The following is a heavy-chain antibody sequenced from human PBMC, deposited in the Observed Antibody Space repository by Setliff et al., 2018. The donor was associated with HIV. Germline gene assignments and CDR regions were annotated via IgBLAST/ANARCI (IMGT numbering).Heavy chain of an antibody. CDR3: ARKERGGAFDI. CDR1: GGSISSSNW. V-gene: IGHV4-4*02. CDR2: IYHSGSA. Sequence: LSLTCAVSGGSISSSNWWSWVRQPPGKGLEWIGEIYHSGSANYNPSLMSRVTISVDTSKNQLSLNLRSVTAADTAMYYCARKERGGAFDIWGLGTMVTVSS. J-gene: IGHJ3*02.